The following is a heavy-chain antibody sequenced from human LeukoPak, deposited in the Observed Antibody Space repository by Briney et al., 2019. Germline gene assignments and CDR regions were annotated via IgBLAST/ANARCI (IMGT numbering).Heavy chain of an antibody. J-gene: IGHJ4*02. Sequence: GGSLRLSCAASGFIFRTYWMHWVRQAPGKGLVWISRITGDGSSTSYADSVKGRFTISRDNSKNTLYLQMNSLRAEDTAVYYCAKDSAGYSSTTPIFDYWGQGTLVTVSS. V-gene: IGHV3-74*01. CDR2: ITGDGSST. CDR1: GFIFRTYW. D-gene: IGHD5-18*01. CDR3: AKDSAGYSSTTPIFDY.